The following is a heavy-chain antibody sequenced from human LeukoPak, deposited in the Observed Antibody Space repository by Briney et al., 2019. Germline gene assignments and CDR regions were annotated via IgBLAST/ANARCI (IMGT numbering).Heavy chain of an antibody. CDR2: INHSGST. J-gene: IGHJ4*02. V-gene: IGHV4-34*01. Sequence: PSETLSLTCAVYGGSFSGYYWSWIRQPPGKGLEWIGEINHSGSTNYNPSLKSRVTISVDTSKNQFSLKLSSVTAADTAVYYCARHQGGNGDYFDYWGQGTLVTVSS. D-gene: IGHD1-1*01. CDR1: GGSFSGYY. CDR3: ARHQGGNGDYFDY.